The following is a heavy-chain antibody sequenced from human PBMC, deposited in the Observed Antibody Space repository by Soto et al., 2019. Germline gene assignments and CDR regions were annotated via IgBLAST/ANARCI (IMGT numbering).Heavy chain of an antibody. V-gene: IGHV3-30-3*01. CDR1: GFTFSSYA. Sequence: PGGSLRLSCAASGFTFSSYAMHWVRQAPGKGLEWVAVISYDGSNKYYADSVKGRFTISRDNSKNTLYLQMNSLRAEDTAVYYCAREGNYDFWSGYYKSPGALDYWGQGTLVTVSS. D-gene: IGHD3-3*01. J-gene: IGHJ4*02. CDR2: ISYDGSNK. CDR3: AREGNYDFWSGYYKSPGALDY.